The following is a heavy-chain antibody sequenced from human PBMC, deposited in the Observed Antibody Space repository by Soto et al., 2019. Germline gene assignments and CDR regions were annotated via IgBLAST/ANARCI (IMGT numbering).Heavy chain of an antibody. CDR1: GFTFSSYA. J-gene: IGHJ5*02. CDR2: ISYDGSNK. V-gene: IGHV3-30*04. CDR3: ARESEVGATWPNWFDP. Sequence: GGSLRLSCAASGFTFSSYAMHWVRQAPGKGLEWVAVISYDGSNKYYADSVKGRFTISRDNSKNTLYLQMNSLRAEDTAVYYCARESEVGATWPNWFDPWGQGTLVTVSS. D-gene: IGHD1-26*01.